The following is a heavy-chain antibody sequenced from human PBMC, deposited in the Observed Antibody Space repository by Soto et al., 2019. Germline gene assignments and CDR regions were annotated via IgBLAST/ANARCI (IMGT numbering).Heavy chain of an antibody. CDR2: ITPSRGST. CDR3: ARAVSTKTAPIDY. J-gene: IGHJ4*02. V-gene: IGHV1-46*01. Sequence: QVQLVQSGAEVKNPGASVKVSCKASGYTFTTYYLHWLRQARGQGLEWMGIITPSRGSTRYEQKLQDRVTTTSDTSTTTVYMELSSLSSEDTAVYYWARAVSTKTAPIDYWGQGTLVTVSS. CDR1: GYTFTTYY. D-gene: IGHD4-17*01.